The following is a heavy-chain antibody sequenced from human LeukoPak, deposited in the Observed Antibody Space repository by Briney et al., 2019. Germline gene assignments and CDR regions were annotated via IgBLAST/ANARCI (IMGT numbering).Heavy chain of an antibody. J-gene: IGHJ4*02. CDR2: IIPIFDTA. CDR3: ARGVAAAGPLDY. CDR1: GGTFSSYA. Sequence: SVKVSCKSSGGTFSSYAISWVRQAPGQGLERMGGIIPIFDTANYAQKFQGRVTITADESTSTAYMELSSLRSEDTAVYYCARGVAAAGPLDYWGQGTLVTVSS. D-gene: IGHD6-13*01. V-gene: IGHV1-69*13.